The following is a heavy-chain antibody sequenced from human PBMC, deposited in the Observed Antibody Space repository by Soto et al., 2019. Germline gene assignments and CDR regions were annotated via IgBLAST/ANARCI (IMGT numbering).Heavy chain of an antibody. J-gene: IGHJ4*02. CDR3: ATGVTTGKGGAAYYFDY. CDR1: GYTLTELS. Sequence: GASVKVSCKVSGYTLTELSMHWVRQAPGKGLEWMGGFDPEDGETIYAQKFQGRVTMTEDTSTDTAYMELSSLRSEDTAVYYCATGVTTGKGGAAYYFDYWGQGTLVTVSS. D-gene: IGHD1-1*01. V-gene: IGHV1-24*01. CDR2: FDPEDGET.